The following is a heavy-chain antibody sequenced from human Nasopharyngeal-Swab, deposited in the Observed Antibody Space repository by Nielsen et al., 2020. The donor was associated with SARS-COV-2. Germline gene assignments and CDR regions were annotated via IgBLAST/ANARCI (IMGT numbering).Heavy chain of an antibody. CDR2: ISGRGSYV. V-gene: IGHV3-21*01. CDR1: GFTFNSYS. Sequence: GGSLRLSCAGSGFTFNSYSMIWVRQVPGEGLEWVSSISGRGSYVYHADSVKGRFTISKDSAKNSLYLQMNSLRAEDTAVYFCARIAGRGSIYYYYMDVWGTGTTVTVSS. D-gene: IGHD1-26*01. J-gene: IGHJ6*03. CDR3: ARIAGRGSIYYYYMDV.